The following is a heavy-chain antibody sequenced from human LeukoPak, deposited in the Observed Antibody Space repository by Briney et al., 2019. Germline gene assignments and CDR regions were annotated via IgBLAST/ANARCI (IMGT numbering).Heavy chain of an antibody. CDR3: TRGGVDNNLLDF. J-gene: IGHJ4*02. CDR2: VNPNSGDT. Sequence: ASVTVSCKPSGYPFTASGLPWIRQAPGQGLEWMGWVNPNSGDTTYAQSLQGRVTMTTDASTSTAYMELRSLRSDDTAVYYCTRGGVDNNLLDFWGQGTLVTVSS. CDR1: GYPFTASG. V-gene: IGHV1-18*01. D-gene: IGHD3-10*01.